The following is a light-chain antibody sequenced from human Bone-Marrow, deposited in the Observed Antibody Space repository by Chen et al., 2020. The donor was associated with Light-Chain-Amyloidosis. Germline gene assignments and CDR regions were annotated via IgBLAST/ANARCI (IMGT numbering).Light chain of an antibody. CDR2: EVT. CDR3: SSYTITNTLV. Sequence: QSALTQPASVSGSPGQSITISCTGTSSDVGGDNHVSCYQQHPDKARKLMIYEVTNRPSWVPDRCTGSKSDNTASLTISGLQTEDETDYFCSSYTITNTLVFGSGTRVTVL. V-gene: IGLV2-14*01. J-gene: IGLJ1*01. CDR1: SSDVGGDNH.